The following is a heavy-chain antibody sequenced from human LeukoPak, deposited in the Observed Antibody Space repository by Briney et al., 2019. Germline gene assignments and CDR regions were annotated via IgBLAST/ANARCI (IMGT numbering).Heavy chain of an antibody. V-gene: IGHV4-39*01. CDR2: IYYSGST. CDR3: ARGGIVVVPAAYYYYGMDV. J-gene: IGHJ6*02. Sequence: PSETLSLTCTASGGSISSSSYYWGWIRQPPGKGLEWIGSIYYSGSTYYNPSLKSRVTISVDTSKNQFSLKLSSVTAADTAVYYCARGGIVVVPAAYYYYGMDVWGQGTTVTVSS. D-gene: IGHD2-2*01. CDR1: GGSISSSSYY.